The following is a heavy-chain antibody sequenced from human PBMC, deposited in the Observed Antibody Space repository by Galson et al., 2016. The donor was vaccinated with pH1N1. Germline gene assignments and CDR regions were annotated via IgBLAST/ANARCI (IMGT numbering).Heavy chain of an antibody. CDR3: ARDWSGYFTTTHY. D-gene: IGHD3-3*01. CDR1: GYTFTAYR. CDR2: IKPNTGDT. V-gene: IGHV1-2*02. Sequence: SVKVSCKASGYTFTAYRIHWVRQAPGQGLEWMGWIKPNTGDTTYAQKFQGRVTMTSDTSINTAYTEVTSLTSDDTAVYYCARDWSGYFTTTHYRGQGTLVTVPP. J-gene: IGHJ4*02.